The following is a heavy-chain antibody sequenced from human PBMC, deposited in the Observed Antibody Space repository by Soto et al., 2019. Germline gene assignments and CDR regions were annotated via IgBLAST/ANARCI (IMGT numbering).Heavy chain of an antibody. J-gene: IGHJ4*02. CDR1: GGSVTSNSYY. CDR2: IYYDGTT. V-gene: IGHV4-61*01. D-gene: IGHD6-19*01. Sequence: QVQLQESGPGLVKPSETLSLTCSVSGGSVTSNSYYWSWIRQSPGKGLEWIGYIYYDGTTNYNPSLKSRVTMSIDSSKNQLSLKVRSVTAADTAVDYCSGEENSSGPVDCWGQGTLVTVSS. CDR3: SGEENSSGPVDC.